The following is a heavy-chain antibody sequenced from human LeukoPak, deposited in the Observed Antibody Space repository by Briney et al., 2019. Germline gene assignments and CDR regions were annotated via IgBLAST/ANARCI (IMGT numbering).Heavy chain of an antibody. J-gene: IGHJ4*02. CDR2: IYYSGST. Sequence: PSETLSLTCTVSGGSISSYYWSWIRQPPGKGLEWIGYIYYSGSTNYNPSLKSRVTISVDTSKNQFSLKLSSVTAAATAVYYCARGHGDYHGNHCFDYWGQGTLVTVSS. D-gene: IGHD4-17*01. CDR1: GGSISSYY. V-gene: IGHV4-59*01. CDR3: ARGHGDYHGNHCFDY.